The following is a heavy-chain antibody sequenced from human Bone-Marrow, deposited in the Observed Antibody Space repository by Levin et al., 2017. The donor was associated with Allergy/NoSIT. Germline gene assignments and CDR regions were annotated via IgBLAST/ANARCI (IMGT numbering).Heavy chain of an antibody. Sequence: PGGSLRLSCAVSGFSLSDNFMNWIRQAPGKGLEWVSYTSGSGSGKYYADSVKGRFTISRDNAKNLLFLHMNSLTSEDTAVYFCARGMTAGDYYYGMDVWGQGTSVTVS. D-gene: IGHD3-10*01. J-gene: IGHJ6*02. CDR1: GFSLSDNF. CDR2: TSGSGSGK. V-gene: IGHV3-11*01. CDR3: ARGMTAGDYYYGMDV.